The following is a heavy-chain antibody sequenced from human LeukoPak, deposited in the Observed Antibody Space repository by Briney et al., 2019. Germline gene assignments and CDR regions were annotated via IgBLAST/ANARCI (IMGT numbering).Heavy chain of an antibody. CDR1: GYTLTRSY. V-gene: IGHV1-46*01. D-gene: IGHD3-10*01. J-gene: IGHJ4*02. CDR2: TDPNSGNV. Sequence: ASVKVSCKASGYTLTRSYMHWVRQAPGQGLEWTGMTDPNSGNVNYSKRFRDRVTVTRDTSTSTVHMELSSLRSEDTAVYYCAREPTAGSCYFDYWGQGTLVTVSS. CDR3: AREPTAGSCYFDY.